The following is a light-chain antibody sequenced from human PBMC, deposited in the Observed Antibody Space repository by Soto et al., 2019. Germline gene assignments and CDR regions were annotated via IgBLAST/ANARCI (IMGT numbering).Light chain of an antibody. J-gene: IGKJ1*01. V-gene: IGKV1-5*01. CDR2: DAS. CDR3: QQYSAYPWT. Sequence: DIQMTPSPSTLSASVGDRVTITCRASHSMIIWLAWYQQKPGKAPNVLIYDASRLESGVPSRFSCSESGPDCPLTISSLQTDDFATYFCQQYSAYPWTFGQVTKVEIK. CDR1: HSMIIW.